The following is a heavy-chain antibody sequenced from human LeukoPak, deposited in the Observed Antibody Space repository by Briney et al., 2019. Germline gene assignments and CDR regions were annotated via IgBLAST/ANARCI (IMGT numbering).Heavy chain of an antibody. D-gene: IGHD6-6*01. V-gene: IGHV4-61*01. CDR2: IYYSGST. CDR3: ARKYSSSFDY. Sequence: SETLSLTCTVSGDSVSSGSYYWSWIRQPPGTGLEWIGYIYYSGSTNYNPSLKSRVTISVDTSKNQFSLKLSSVTAADTAVYYCARKYSSSFDYWGQGTLVTVSS. J-gene: IGHJ4*02. CDR1: GDSVSSGSYY.